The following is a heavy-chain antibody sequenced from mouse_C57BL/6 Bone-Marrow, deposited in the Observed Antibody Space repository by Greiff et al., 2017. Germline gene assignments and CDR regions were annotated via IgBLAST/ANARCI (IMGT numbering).Heavy chain of an antibody. V-gene: IGHV2-5*01. Sequence: VQLQQSGPGLVPPSQSLSITCTVSGFSLTSYGVHWVRQSPGKGLEWLGVIWRGGSTDYNAAFMSRLSITKDNSKSQVFFKMNSLQADDTAIYYCAKGGVTRYYYAMDYWGQGTSVTVSS. J-gene: IGHJ4*01. D-gene: IGHD2-5*01. CDR1: GFSLTSYG. CDR3: AKGGVTRYYYAMDY. CDR2: IWRGGST.